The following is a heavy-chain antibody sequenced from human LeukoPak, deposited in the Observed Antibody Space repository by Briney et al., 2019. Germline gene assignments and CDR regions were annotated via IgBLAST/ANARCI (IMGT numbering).Heavy chain of an antibody. CDR1: GFTFSSYS. V-gene: IGHV3-21*01. Sequence: PGGSLRLSCAASGFTFSSYSRNWVRQAPGKGLEWVSSISSSSSYIYYADSVKGRFTISRDNAKNSLYLQMNSLRAEDTAVYYCARVGGSYYPRYFDYWGQGTLVTVSS. D-gene: IGHD3-10*01. J-gene: IGHJ4*02. CDR3: ARVGGSYYPRYFDY. CDR2: ISSSSSYI.